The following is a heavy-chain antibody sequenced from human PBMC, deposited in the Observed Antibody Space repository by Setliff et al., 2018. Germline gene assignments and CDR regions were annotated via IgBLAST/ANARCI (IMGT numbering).Heavy chain of an antibody. D-gene: IGHD3-10*01. V-gene: IGHV1-69*10. J-gene: IGHJ4*02. CDR1: GGTFSSYA. CDR2: TIPILGIA. Sequence: SVKVSCKASGGTFSSYAISWVRQAPGQGLEWMGGTIPILGIANYAQKFQGRVTITADESTSTAYMELSSLRSEDTAVYYCARDGGFGESSRYFDYWGQGTLVTVSS. CDR3: ARDGGFGESSRYFDY.